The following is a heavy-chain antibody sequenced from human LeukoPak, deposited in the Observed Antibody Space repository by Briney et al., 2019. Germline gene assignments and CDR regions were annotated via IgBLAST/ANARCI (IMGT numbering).Heavy chain of an antibody. V-gene: IGHV1-18*01. CDR3: ARKINYGSGSYTDY. CDR2: ISAYNGNT. D-gene: IGHD3-10*01. Sequence: ASVKVSCKASGGTFSSYAISWVRQAPGQGLEWMGWISAYNGNTNYAQKLQGRVTMTTDTSTSTAYMELRSLRSDDTAVYYCARKINYGSGSYTDYWGQGTLVTVSS. J-gene: IGHJ4*02. CDR1: GGTFSSYA.